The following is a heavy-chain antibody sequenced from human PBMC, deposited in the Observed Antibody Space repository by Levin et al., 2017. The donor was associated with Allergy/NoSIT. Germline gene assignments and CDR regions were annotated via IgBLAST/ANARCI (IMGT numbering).Heavy chain of an antibody. CDR3: ARQYYYGSGSYFAIWFDP. J-gene: IGHJ5*02. CDR2: IDPSDSYT. V-gene: IGHV5-10-1*01. Sequence: GGSLRLSCKGSGYSFTSYWISWVRQMPGKGLEWMGRIDPSDSYTNYSPSFQGHVTISADKSISTAYLQWSSLKASDTARYYCARQYYYGSGSYFAIWFDPWGQGTLVTVSA. D-gene: IGHD3-10*01. CDR1: GYSFTSYW.